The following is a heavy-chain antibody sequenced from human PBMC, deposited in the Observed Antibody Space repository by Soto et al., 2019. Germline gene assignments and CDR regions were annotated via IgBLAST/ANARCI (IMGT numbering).Heavy chain of an antibody. Sequence: GGSLRLSCAASGFTFSSYGMHWVRQAPGKGLEWVAVIWYDGSNKYYADSVKGRFTISRDNSKNTLYLQMNGLRAEDTAVYYCARDSRYYDFWSGYYDNWFDPWGQGTLVTVSS. CDR2: IWYDGSNK. D-gene: IGHD3-3*01. V-gene: IGHV3-33*01. CDR1: GFTFSSYG. J-gene: IGHJ5*02. CDR3: ARDSRYYDFWSGYYDNWFDP.